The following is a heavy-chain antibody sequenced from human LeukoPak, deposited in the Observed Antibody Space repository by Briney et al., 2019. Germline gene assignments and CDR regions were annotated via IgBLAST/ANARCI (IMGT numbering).Heavy chain of an antibody. V-gene: IGHV4-39*07. CDR2: IYYSGST. CDR3: ARAATGRANFDY. D-gene: IGHD1-14*01. CDR1: GGSISSSSSY. J-gene: IGHJ4*02. Sequence: SETLSLTCTVSGGSISSSSSYWGWIRQPPGKGLEWIGSIYYSGSTYYNPSPKSRVTISVDTSKNQFSLKLSSVTAADTAVYYCARAATGRANFDYWGQGTLVTVSS.